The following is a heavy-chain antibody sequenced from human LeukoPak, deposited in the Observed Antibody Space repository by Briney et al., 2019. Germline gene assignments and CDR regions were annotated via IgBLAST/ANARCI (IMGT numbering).Heavy chain of an antibody. V-gene: IGHV4-59*01. D-gene: IGHD4-17*01. J-gene: IGHJ4*02. CDR3: ARETTH. Sequence: SETLSLTCIVSGGSMRSYYWSWIRQPSGKGLEWIGNIYSSGSTNYNPSLKSRVTISVDTSENQFSLKLSSVTAADTAMYYCARETTHWGQGTLVTVSS. CDR1: GGSMRSYY. CDR2: IYSSGST.